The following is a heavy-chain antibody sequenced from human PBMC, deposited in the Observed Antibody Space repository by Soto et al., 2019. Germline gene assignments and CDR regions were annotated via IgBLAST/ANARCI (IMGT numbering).Heavy chain of an antibody. CDR1: GYSFFSHG. D-gene: IGHD2-2*01. CDR3: ARVTSSVVVIPAFGMDV. V-gene: IGHV1-18*04. J-gene: IGHJ6*01. Sequence: QVQLVQSGAEVKKPGASVKVSCRATGYSFFSHGITWVRQTPGQGLEWVGWISTQNNNKKYADKFQGRISMTTDTPTSTVYMELRSLRSDDTAIYYCARVTSSVVVIPAFGMDVWGQGTTVTVSS. CDR2: ISTQNNNK.